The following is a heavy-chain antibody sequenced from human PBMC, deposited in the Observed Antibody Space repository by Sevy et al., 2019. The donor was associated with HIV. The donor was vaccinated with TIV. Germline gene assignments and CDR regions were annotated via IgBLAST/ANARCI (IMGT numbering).Heavy chain of an antibody. CDR3: ARGFLEWLLPSWFDP. J-gene: IGHJ5*02. CDR2: ISYDGSNK. D-gene: IGHD3-3*01. Sequence: GESLKISCAASGFTFSSYAMHWVRQAPGKGLEWVAVISYDGSNKYYADSVKGRFTISRDNSKNTPYLQMNSLRAEDTAVYYCARGFLEWLLPSWFDPWGQGTLVTVSS. CDR1: GFTFSSYA. V-gene: IGHV3-30-3*01.